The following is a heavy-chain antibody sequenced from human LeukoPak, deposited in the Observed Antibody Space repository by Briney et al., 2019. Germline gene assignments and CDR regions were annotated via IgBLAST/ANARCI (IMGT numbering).Heavy chain of an antibody. CDR1: GYTFTSYY. J-gene: IGHJ4*02. V-gene: IGHV1-2*02. CDR3: ARGPRYGESGYDLGPY. D-gene: IGHD5-12*01. CDR2: INPNSGGS. Sequence: GASVKVSCKASGYTFTSYYIHWMRQAPGQGLEWVGWINPNSGGSHYAQKFQGRVTMTRDTSISTGYMELTSLRTDDTAVYYCARGPRYGESGYDLGPYWGQGTLVTVSS.